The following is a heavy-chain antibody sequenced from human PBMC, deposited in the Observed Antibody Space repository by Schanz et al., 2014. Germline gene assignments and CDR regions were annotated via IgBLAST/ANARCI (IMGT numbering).Heavy chain of an antibody. Sequence: LLVESGGGLVQPGGSLRLSCAVSGFSFSSYSMSWVRQAPGKGLEWIAYISSGGTTIYYADSVKGRFTISRDNAKSSLYLQMNSLRVEDTAVYYCAKGGSSLDDWGQGTLVTVSS. CDR1: GFSFSSYS. D-gene: IGHD3-16*01. V-gene: IGHV3-48*01. J-gene: IGHJ4*02. CDR2: ISSGGTTI. CDR3: AKGGSSLDD.